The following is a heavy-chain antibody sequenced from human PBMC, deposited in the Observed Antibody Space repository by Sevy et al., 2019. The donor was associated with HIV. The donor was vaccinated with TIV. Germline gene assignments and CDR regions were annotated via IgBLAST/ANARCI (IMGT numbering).Heavy chain of an antibody. CDR2: ISYDGSNK. V-gene: IGHV3-30-3*01. Sequence: GGSLRLSCAASGFTFSSYAMHWVRQAPGKGLEWVAVISYDGSNKYYADSVKGRFTISRGNSKNTLYLQMNSLRPEETAVYYCARDQHDYAGNVRTGWFDPWGQGTLVTVSS. D-gene: IGHD4-17*01. J-gene: IGHJ5*02. CDR3: ARDQHDYAGNVRTGWFDP. CDR1: GFTFSSYA.